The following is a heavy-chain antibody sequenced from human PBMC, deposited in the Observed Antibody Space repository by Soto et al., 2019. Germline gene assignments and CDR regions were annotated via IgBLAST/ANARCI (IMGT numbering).Heavy chain of an antibody. Sequence: ASVKVSCKASGYTFTSYGISWVRQAPGQGLEWMGWISAYNGNTNYAQKLQGRVTMTTDTSTSTAYMGLRSLRSDDTAVYYCLLEMAGTVGDYWGQGTLVTVSS. CDR2: ISAYNGNT. CDR3: LLEMAGTVGDY. V-gene: IGHV1-18*01. J-gene: IGHJ4*02. CDR1: GYTFTSYG. D-gene: IGHD6-19*01.